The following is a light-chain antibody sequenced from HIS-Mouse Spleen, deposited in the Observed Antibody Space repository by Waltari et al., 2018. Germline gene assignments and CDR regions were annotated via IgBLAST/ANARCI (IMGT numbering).Light chain of an antibody. CDR1: SSDVGGYNY. CDR3: SSYAGSKDV. Sequence: QSALTQPPSASGSPGPSVTISCTGTSSDVGGYNYVSWYQQHPGKAPKLMIYEVSKRPSGVPDRFSGSKSGNTASLTVSGLQAEDEADYYCSSYAGSKDVFGTGTKVTVL. J-gene: IGLJ1*01. V-gene: IGLV2-8*01. CDR2: EVS.